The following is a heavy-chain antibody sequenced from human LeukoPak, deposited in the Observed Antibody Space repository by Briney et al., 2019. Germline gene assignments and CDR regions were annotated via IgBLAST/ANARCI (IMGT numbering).Heavy chain of an antibody. CDR1: GYTFTSYD. V-gene: IGHV1-18*01. Sequence: ASVKVSCKASGYTFTSYDINWMRQATGQCLEWMGCISAYNGNTNYAQKLQGRVTMTTDTSTSTAYMELRSLRSDDTAVYYCARLPICSGGSCYSVSYYMDVWGKGTTVTVSS. J-gene: IGHJ6*03. CDR2: ISAYNGNT. CDR3: ARLPICSGGSCYSVSYYMDV. D-gene: IGHD2-15*01.